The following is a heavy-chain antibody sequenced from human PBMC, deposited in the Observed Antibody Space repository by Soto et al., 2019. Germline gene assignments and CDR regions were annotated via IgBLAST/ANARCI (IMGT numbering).Heavy chain of an antibody. Sequence: QVRLLQSGAEVKKSGASVKVSCKASGYTFNAYYIHWMRQAPGQGLEWMGWINPDTGGPDYEQKLQGGVTMTRDTSITTAYMELASLKIDDTAVYYCARAIARDGSSWYRGGYDSWGQGTLVTVS. CDR3: ARAIARDGSSWYRGGYDS. V-gene: IGHV1-2*02. J-gene: IGHJ4*02. CDR2: INPDTGGP. D-gene: IGHD6-13*01. CDR1: GYTFNAYY.